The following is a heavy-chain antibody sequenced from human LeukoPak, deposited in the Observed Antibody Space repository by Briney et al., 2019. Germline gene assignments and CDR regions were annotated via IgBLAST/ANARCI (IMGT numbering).Heavy chain of an antibody. Sequence: SETLSLTCTVSGGSISSYYWSWIRQPPGKGLEWIGYIYYSGSTNYNPSLKSRVTISVDTSKNQFSLKLSSVTAADTAVYYCAGSIWFGELLPDYWGQGTLVTVSS. CDR3: AGSIWFGELLPDY. V-gene: IGHV4-59*08. J-gene: IGHJ4*02. CDR1: GGSISSYY. D-gene: IGHD3-10*01. CDR2: IYYSGST.